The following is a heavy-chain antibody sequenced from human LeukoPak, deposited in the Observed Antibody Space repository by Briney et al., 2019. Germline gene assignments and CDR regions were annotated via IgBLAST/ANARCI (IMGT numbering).Heavy chain of an antibody. CDR3: TRGDYYDSSGYYFLFDY. D-gene: IGHD3-22*01. CDR1: GFNFGDYG. V-gene: IGHV3-49*04. CDR2: IRSKAYGGTT. Sequence: GGSLRLSCTGSGFNFGDYGMSWVRQAPGKGLEWVGFIRSKAYGGTTENAACVKGRFTISRDDSKSIAYLQMNSPKTEDTAVYYCTRGDYYDSSGYYFLFDYWGQGTLVTVSS. J-gene: IGHJ4*02.